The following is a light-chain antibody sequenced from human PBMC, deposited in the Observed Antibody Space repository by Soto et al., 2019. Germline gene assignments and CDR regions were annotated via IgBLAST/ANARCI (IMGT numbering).Light chain of an antibody. CDR2: DIF. CDR3: QQYNSWPLT. J-gene: IGKJ4*01. Sequence: EIVMTHSPATLSVSAGERATLSCRASQSGGSDLAWYQQKPGQAPRLVIYDIFTRATAVPPRISGSGSGTEFTVTISSLQFEEFAVYYGQQYNSWPLTFGGETKVEIK. CDR1: QSGGSD. V-gene: IGKV3D-15*01.